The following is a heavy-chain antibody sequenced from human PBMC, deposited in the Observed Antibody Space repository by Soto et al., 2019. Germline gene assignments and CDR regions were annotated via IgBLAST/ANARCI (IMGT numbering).Heavy chain of an antibody. D-gene: IGHD3-22*01. V-gene: IGHV1-69*01. CDR1: GGTFTSYD. CDR2: IIPIVETP. Sequence: QVQLVQSGAEVKKPGSSMKVSCKASGGTFTSYDINWVRQAPGQGLEWMGGIIPIVETPKYAQKFQGRVTITADESTNTVYMELSSLRSEDTAMYYCARLSRPNYYDTSGFFKDNGFDPWGQGTLVTVSS. CDR3: ARLSRPNYYDTSGFFKDNGFDP. J-gene: IGHJ5*02.